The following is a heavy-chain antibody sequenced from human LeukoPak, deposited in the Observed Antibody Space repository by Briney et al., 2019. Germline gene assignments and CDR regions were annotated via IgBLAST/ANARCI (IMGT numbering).Heavy chain of an antibody. CDR2: INHSGST. Sequence: SETLSLTCAVYGGSFSGYYWSWIRQPPGKGLEWTGEINHSGSTNYNPSLKSRVTISVDTSKNQFSLKLSSVTAADTAVYYCARPRYSSGALLYWGQGTLVTVSS. CDR1: GGSFSGYY. V-gene: IGHV4-34*01. D-gene: IGHD6-19*01. CDR3: ARPRYSSGALLY. J-gene: IGHJ4*02.